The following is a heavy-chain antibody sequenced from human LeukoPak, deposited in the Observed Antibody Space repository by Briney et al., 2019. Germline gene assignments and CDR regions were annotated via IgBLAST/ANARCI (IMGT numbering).Heavy chain of an antibody. CDR2: IYYSGST. CDR1: GGSISSHY. Sequence: SETLSLTCSVSGGSISSHYWCWIRQPPGKGLEWIGYIYYSGSTYYNPSLKSRVTISLDTSQNQFSLKLTSGTAADTAVYYCARDLKVGARYYYYYGMDVWGQGTTVTVSS. D-gene: IGHD1-26*01. CDR3: ARDLKVGARYYYYYGMDV. J-gene: IGHJ6*02. V-gene: IGHV4-59*11.